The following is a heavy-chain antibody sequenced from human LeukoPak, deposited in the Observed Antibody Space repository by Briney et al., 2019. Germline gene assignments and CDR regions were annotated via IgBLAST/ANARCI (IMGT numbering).Heavy chain of an antibody. V-gene: IGHV4-39*07. CDR1: GGSISSSSYY. CDR2: INHSGST. CDR3: ARRVVGAPPRFDY. J-gene: IGHJ4*02. Sequence: SETLSLTCTVSGGSISSSSYYWGWIRQPPGKGLEWIGEINHSGSTNYNPSLKSRVTISVDTSKNQFSLKLSSVTAADTAVYYCARRVVGAPPRFDYWGQGTLVTVSS. D-gene: IGHD1-26*01.